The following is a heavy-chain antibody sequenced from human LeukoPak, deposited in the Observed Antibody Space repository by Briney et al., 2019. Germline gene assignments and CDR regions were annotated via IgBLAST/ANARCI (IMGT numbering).Heavy chain of an antibody. Sequence: GASVKVSSTPSGYTFTTYGISWVRQAPGHGLGWMRWMSAYIGNTNYAQKLQGRVTMTTDTSTSTAYMELRSLRSDGTAGYYCAMELYATFTEYMAFWRAGNGMDVCGQGTTVTVSS. J-gene: IGHJ6*02. D-gene: IGHD3-3*01. CDR2: MSAYIGNT. CDR3: AMELYATFTEYMAFWRAGNGMDV. V-gene: IGHV1-18*01. CDR1: GYTFTTYG.